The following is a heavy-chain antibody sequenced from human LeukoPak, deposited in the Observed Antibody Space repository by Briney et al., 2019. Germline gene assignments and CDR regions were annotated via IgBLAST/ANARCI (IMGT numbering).Heavy chain of an antibody. Sequence: GSLRLSCAASGFTFSSYAMSWVRQAPGKGLEWVSAISGSGGSTYYADSVKGRFTISRDNSKNTLYLQMNSLRAEDTAVYYCAARYDSSGLIFDADYWGQGTLVTVSS. V-gene: IGHV3-23*01. CDR2: ISGSGGST. D-gene: IGHD3-22*01. CDR3: AARYDSSGLIFDADY. CDR1: GFTFSSYA. J-gene: IGHJ4*02.